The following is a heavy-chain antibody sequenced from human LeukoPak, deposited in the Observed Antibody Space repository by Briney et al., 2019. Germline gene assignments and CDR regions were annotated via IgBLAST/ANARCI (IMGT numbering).Heavy chain of an antibody. CDR1: GFTFSDYY. CDR3: ARELADDFWSGYYLNYFDY. D-gene: IGHD3-3*01. J-gene: IGHJ4*02. V-gene: IGHV3-11*04. Sequence: GGSLRLSCAASGFTFSDYYMSWIRQAPGKGLEWVPYISSSGSTIYYADSVKGRFTISRDNAKNSLYLQMNSLRAEDTAVYYCARELADDFWSGYYLNYFDYWGQGTLVTVSS. CDR2: ISSSGSTI.